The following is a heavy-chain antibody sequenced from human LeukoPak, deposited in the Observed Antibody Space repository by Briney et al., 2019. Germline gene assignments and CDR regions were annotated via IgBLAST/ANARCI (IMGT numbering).Heavy chain of an antibody. CDR1: GFTFSSYG. J-gene: IGHJ6*03. V-gene: IGHV3-30*02. CDR2: IRYDGSNK. CDR3: AKDSRGAPWKNFYYYYYMDV. D-gene: IGHD1-1*01. Sequence: GGSLRLSCAASGFTFSSYGMHWVRQAPGKGLEWVAFIRYDGSNKYYADSVKGRFTISRDNSKNTLYLQMNSLRAEDTAVYYCAKDSRGAPWKNFYYYYYMDVWGKGTTVTVSS.